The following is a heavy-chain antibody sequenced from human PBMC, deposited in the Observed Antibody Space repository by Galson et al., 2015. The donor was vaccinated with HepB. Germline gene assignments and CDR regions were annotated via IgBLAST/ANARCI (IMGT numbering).Heavy chain of an antibody. D-gene: IGHD1-26*01. CDR2: IKQDGSEK. J-gene: IGHJ3*02. V-gene: IGHV3-7*03. Sequence: SLRLSCAASGFTLSSYWMSWVRQAPGKGLEWVANIKQDGSEKYYVDSVKGRFTISRDNAKNSLYLQMNSLRAEDTAVYYCARMPEWGYDIVGATDAFDIWGQGTMVTVSS. CDR1: GFTLSSYW. CDR3: ARMPEWGYDIVGATDAFDI.